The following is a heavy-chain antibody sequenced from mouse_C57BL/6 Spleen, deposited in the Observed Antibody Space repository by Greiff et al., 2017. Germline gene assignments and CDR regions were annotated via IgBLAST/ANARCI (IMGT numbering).Heavy chain of an antibody. CDR1: GFTFSDYY. V-gene: IGHV5-16*01. CDR3: ARITTVVDYFDY. Sequence: VQLKESEGGLVQPGSSMKLSCTASGFTFSDYYMAWVRQVPEKGLEWVANINYDGSSTYYLDSLKSRFIISRDNAKNILYLQMSSLKSEDTATYYCARITTVVDYFDYWGQGTTLTVSS. J-gene: IGHJ2*01. D-gene: IGHD1-1*01. CDR2: INYDGSST.